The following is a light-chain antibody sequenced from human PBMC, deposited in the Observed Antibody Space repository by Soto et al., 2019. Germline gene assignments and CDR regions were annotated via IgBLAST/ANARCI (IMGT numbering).Light chain of an antibody. CDR3: LQYNNWPRT. CDR1: QSVSSN. Sequence: EIVMTQSTATLSVSPGERATLSCRASQSVSSNLAWYQQKPGQAPRLLIYGASTRATGIPASFSGSGSGTDFTLTISRLQSEDFAVYYCLQYNNWPRTFGGGTKAEI. CDR2: GAS. J-gene: IGKJ4*01. V-gene: IGKV3-15*01.